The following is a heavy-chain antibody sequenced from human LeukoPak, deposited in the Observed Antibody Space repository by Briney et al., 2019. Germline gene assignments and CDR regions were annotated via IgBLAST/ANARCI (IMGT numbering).Heavy chain of an antibody. CDR2: ISSNGGST. D-gene: IGHD3-9*01. CDR1: GFTFSSYA. V-gene: IGHV3-64*01. J-gene: IGHJ4*02. Sequence: GGSLRLSCAASGFTFSSYAMHWVRQAPGKGLEYVSAISSNGGSTYYANSVKGRFTISRDNSKNTMDLQMNSLRAEDTAVYYCAKDLYYDLLMGTFDHWGQGTLVTVSS. CDR3: AKDLYYDLLMGTFDH.